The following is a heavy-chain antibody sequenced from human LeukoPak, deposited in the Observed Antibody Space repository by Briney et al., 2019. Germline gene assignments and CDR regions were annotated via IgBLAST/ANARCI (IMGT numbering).Heavy chain of an antibody. CDR2: IYSGGST. CDR3: AGEQQAALDY. D-gene: IGHD6-13*01. J-gene: IGHJ4*02. V-gene: IGHV3-66*01. CDR1: GFTFSSYA. Sequence: GGSLRLSCAASGFTFSSYAMSWVRQAPGKGLEWVSVIYSGGSTYYADSVKGRFTISRDNSKNTLYLQMNSLRAEDTAVYYCAGEQQAALDYWGQGTLVTVSS.